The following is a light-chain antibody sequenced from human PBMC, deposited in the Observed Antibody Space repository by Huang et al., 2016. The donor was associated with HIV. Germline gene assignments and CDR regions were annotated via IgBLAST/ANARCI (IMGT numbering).Light chain of an antibody. CDR3: HQYGDSRGT. CDR1: QSVNNNF. J-gene: IGKJ1*01. Sequence: EIVLTQSPGTLSLSPGERATLSCRARQSVNNNFLAWYQQKPGQAPRLLIYGASSRATGGPDRLSGSGSGTDFTLTISRLEPEDFAVYYCHQYGDSRGTFGQGTKVEIK. CDR2: GAS. V-gene: IGKV3-20*01.